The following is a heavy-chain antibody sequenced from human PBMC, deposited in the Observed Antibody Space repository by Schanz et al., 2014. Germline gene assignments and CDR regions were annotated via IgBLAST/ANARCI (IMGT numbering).Heavy chain of an antibody. V-gene: IGHV3-23*01. Sequence: EVQLLESGGGLVQPGGSLRLSCAASGFTFSSYAMSWVRQAPGKGLEWVSAISGSGGSTYYADSVKGRFTISRDNSKNTLYLQMNSLIAEDTAVYYCAKGPRRYCSSTNCPEYFQHWGQGTLVTVSS. J-gene: IGHJ1*01. CDR2: ISGSGGST. CDR1: GFTFSSYA. CDR3: AKGPRRYCSSTNCPEYFQH. D-gene: IGHD2-2*01.